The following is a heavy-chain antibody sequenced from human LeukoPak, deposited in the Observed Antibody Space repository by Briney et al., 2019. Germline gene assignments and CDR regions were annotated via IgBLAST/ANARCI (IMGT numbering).Heavy chain of an antibody. D-gene: IGHD4-17*01. CDR3: ARETVTTNYYYYYMDV. J-gene: IGHJ6*03. CDR2: ISGSGGST. Sequence: PGGSLRLSCAASGFTFSSYAMSWVRQAPGKGLEWVSAISGSGGSTYYADSVKGRFTISRDNSKNTLYLQMNSLRVEDTAVYYCARETVTTNYYYYYMDVWGKGTTVTVSS. V-gene: IGHV3-23*01. CDR1: GFTFSSYA.